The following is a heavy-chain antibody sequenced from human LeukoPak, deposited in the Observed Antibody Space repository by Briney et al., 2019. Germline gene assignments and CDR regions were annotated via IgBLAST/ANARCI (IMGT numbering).Heavy chain of an antibody. CDR3: ARDDTLYYFDY. J-gene: IGHJ4*02. CDR2: INHSGST. Sequence: SETLSRPFAVYGGSFSCYYWSWVRRPPGKGGGGIGGINHSGSTNYNPSLKSRVTISLDTSKNQFSLKLSSVTAADTAVYYCARDDTLYYFDYWGQGTVVSVSS. V-gene: IGHV4-34*01. D-gene: IGHD3-9*01. CDR1: GGSFSCYY.